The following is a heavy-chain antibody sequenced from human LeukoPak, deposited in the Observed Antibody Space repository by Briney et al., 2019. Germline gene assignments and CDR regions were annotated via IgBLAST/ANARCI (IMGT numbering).Heavy chain of an antibody. V-gene: IGHV5-51*01. CDR2: IYPGDSDT. J-gene: IGHJ3*02. Sequence: RAGESLKISCKGSGYSFTTYWIGWVRQMPGKGLEWMGIIYPGDSDTRYSPSFQGQVTISADKSISTAYLQWSSLKASDTAMYYCARRCPRDSSGLRCHAFDIWGQGTMVTVSS. D-gene: IGHD3-22*01. CDR3: ARRCPRDSSGLRCHAFDI. CDR1: GYSFTTYW.